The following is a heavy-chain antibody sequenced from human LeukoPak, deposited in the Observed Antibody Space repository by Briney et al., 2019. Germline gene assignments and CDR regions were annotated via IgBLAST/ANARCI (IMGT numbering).Heavy chain of an antibody. Sequence: GRSLRLSCAASGFTFSTYAMHWVRQAPGKGLEWVAVISYGGSSENYADSVKGRFTISRDNSKNTLYLQMNSLRAEDTAVYFCAKEVGVGANTFDYWGQGTLVTVSS. CDR3: AKEVGVGANTFDY. D-gene: IGHD1-26*01. CDR2: ISYGGSSE. J-gene: IGHJ4*02. CDR1: GFTFSTYA. V-gene: IGHV3-30*04.